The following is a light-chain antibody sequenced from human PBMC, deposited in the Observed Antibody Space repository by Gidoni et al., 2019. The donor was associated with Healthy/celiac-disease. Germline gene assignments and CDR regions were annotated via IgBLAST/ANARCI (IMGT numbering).Light chain of an antibody. CDR2: GAS. CDR1: HSAGSSY. CDR3: QQYGSSPGS. V-gene: IGKV3-20*01. J-gene: IGKJ2*04. Sequence: IVLTQSPGSLSLSPGERATLSCRASHSAGSSYLAWYQQKPGQATRLLINGASSRATGLPDRFSGSGSGTDFTLTISRLEPEDFAVYYCQQYGSSPGSFGQGTKLEIK.